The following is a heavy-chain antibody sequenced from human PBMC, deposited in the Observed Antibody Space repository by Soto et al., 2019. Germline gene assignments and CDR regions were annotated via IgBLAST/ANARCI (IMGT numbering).Heavy chain of an antibody. Sequence: ASVKVSCKASGYTFTSYGISWVRQAPGQGLEWMGWISAYNGNTNYAQKLQGRVTMTTDTSTSTAYMELRSLRSDDTAVYYCASVNLDFWSCYRRAYYYYDMDVWGQGPTVTAP. CDR3: ASVNLDFWSCYRRAYYYYDMDV. V-gene: IGHV1-18*01. D-gene: IGHD3-3*01. J-gene: IGHJ6*02. CDR2: ISAYNGNT. CDR1: GYTFTSYG.